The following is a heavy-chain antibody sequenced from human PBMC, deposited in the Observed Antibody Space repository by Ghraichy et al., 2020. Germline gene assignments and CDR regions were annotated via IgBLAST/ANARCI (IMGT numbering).Heavy chain of an antibody. Sequence: GGSLRLSCAASGFTFSSYAMSWVRHAPGNGLEWVSVISGSGGSTYYADSMKGRFTISRDNSKHTLYLQMNSLRAEDTAIYYCAKDETFIAALYYFDYWGQGTLVTGSS. J-gene: IGHJ4*02. CDR2: ISGSGGST. V-gene: IGHV3-23*01. CDR3: AKDETFIAALYYFDY. D-gene: IGHD6-13*01. CDR1: GFTFSSYA.